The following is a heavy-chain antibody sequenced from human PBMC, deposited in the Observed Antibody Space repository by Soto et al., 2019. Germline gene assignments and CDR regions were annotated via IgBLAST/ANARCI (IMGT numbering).Heavy chain of an antibody. D-gene: IGHD1-26*01. V-gene: IGHV3-23*01. Sequence: GGSLRLSCAASGFTFSSYAMSWVRQATGKGLEWVSAISGSGGSTYYADSVKGRFTISRDNSKNTLYLQMSGLRAEDKAVYYCAKEGWGSYHPFDYWGQGTLVTVSS. CDR2: ISGSGGST. CDR1: GFTFSSYA. J-gene: IGHJ4*02. CDR3: AKEGWGSYHPFDY.